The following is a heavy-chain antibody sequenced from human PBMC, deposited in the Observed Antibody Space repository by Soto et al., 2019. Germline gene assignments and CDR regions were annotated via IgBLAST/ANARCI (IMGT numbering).Heavy chain of an antibody. CDR1: GGSISSGNYY. CDR2: IYYSGST. J-gene: IGHJ3*02. V-gene: IGHV4-30-4*01. D-gene: IGHD4-17*01. Sequence: QVQLQESGPGLVKPSQTLSLTCTVSGGSISSGNYYWSWIRQPPGKGLEWIGYIYYSGSTYYNSSLGSRVTISVDTSKNQFSLKLSSVTAADTAVYYCAREGDYGGNVRFYAFDIWGQGTMVTVSS. CDR3: AREGDYGGNVRFYAFDI.